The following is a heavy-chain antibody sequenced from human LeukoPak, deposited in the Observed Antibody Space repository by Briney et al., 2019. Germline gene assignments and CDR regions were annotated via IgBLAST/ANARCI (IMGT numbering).Heavy chain of an antibody. Sequence: GRSLRLSCAASGFTFSSYAMHWVRQAPGKGLEWVAVISYDGSNKYYADSVKGRFTISRDNSKNTLYLQMNSLRAEDTAVYYCARWVVVPAASLDAFDIWGQGTMVTVSS. CDR3: ARWVVVPAASLDAFDI. D-gene: IGHD2-2*01. CDR2: ISYDGSNK. J-gene: IGHJ3*02. CDR1: GFTFSSYA. V-gene: IGHV3-30*14.